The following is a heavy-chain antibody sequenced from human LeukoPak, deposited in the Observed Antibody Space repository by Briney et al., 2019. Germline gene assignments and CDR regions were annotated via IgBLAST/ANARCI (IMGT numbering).Heavy chain of an antibody. CDR1: GFTFTNYW. Sequence: GGSLRLSCAASGFTFTNYWMSWVRQAPGKGLELVANIKQDRSEKYYVDSVKGRFTISRDNAKNSLYLQMNSQRAEDTAVYYCARDQHGSGSYSNWFDPWGQGTLVTVSS. CDR2: IKQDRSEK. D-gene: IGHD3-10*01. V-gene: IGHV3-7*01. J-gene: IGHJ5*02. CDR3: ARDQHGSGSYSNWFDP.